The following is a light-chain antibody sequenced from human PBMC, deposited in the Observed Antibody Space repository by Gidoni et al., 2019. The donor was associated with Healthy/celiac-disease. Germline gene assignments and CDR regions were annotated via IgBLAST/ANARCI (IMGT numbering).Light chain of an antibody. CDR1: SGHSSYA. Sequence: QLVLTQSPSASASLGASVKLTCTLSSGHSSYAIAWHQQQPEKGPRYLMKLNSDGSHNKGDGIPDRFSGSSSGAERYLTISSLQYEDEADYYGQTWGTGIHVVFGGGTKLTVL. CDR2: LNSDGSH. V-gene: IGLV4-69*01. CDR3: QTWGTGIHVV. J-gene: IGLJ2*01.